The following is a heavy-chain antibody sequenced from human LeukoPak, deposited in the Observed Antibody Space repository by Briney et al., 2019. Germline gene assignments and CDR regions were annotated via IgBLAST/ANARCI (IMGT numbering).Heavy chain of an antibody. CDR2: INPSGGST. CDR3: ASGVYYYDSSGLED. J-gene: IGHJ4*02. V-gene: IGHV1-46*03. CDR1: GHTFTSYY. Sequence: GASVKVSCKASGHTFTSYYMHWVRQAPGQGLEWMGIINPSGGSTNYAQNFQGRVTLTRDTSTSTVYMELSSLRSEDTAVYYCASGVYYYDSSGLEDWGQGTLVTASS. D-gene: IGHD3-22*01.